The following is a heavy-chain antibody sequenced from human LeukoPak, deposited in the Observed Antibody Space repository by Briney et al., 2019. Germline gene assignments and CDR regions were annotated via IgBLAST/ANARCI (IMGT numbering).Heavy chain of an antibody. CDR2: XNPNSGGT. V-gene: IGHV1-2*02. D-gene: IGHD2-15*01. CDR3: ARDPPLYPVVGRPRNWFDP. J-gene: IGHJ5*02. Sequence: VXQXPGQXXXWMGGXNPNSGGTNYAQKFQGRVTMTRDTSISTAYMELSRLRSDDTAVYYCARDPPLYPVVGRPRNWFDPWGQGTLVTVSS.